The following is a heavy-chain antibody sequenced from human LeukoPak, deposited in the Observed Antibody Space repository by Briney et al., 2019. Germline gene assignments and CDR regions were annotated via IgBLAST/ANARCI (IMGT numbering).Heavy chain of an antibody. CDR3: AKDAQYGDEYFDY. CDR2: ISWSGSYI. V-gene: IGHV3-21*01. J-gene: IGHJ4*02. Sequence: GGSLRLPCAISGFTAGGYAMNWVRQAPGKGLEWVSSISWSGSYIYYADSVRGRFTISRDNAKSSVYLQMDSLRAEDTAVYYCAKDAQYGDEYFDYWGQGTLVTVSS. D-gene: IGHD4-17*01. CDR1: GFTAGGYA.